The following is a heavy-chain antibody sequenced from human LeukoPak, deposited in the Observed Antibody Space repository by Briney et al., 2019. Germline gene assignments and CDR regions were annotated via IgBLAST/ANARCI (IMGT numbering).Heavy chain of an antibody. J-gene: IGHJ4*02. V-gene: IGHV3-30*18. CDR2: ISYDGSNK. CDR3: AKPMVRGVKASFDY. Sequence: GRSLRLSCAASGFTFSSYGMHWVRQAPGKGLEWVAVISYDGSNKYYADSVKGRFTISRDNSKNTLYPQMNSLRAEDTAVYYCAKPMVRGVKASFDYWGQGTLVTVSS. CDR1: GFTFSSYG. D-gene: IGHD3-10*01.